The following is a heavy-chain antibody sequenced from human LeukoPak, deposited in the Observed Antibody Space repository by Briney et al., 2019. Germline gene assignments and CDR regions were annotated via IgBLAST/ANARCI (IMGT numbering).Heavy chain of an antibody. V-gene: IGHV3-48*04. CDR1: GFTFSSYW. J-gene: IGHJ4*02. CDR2: ISSSGSTI. CDR3: ARDTRVDLDY. Sequence: GGSLRLSCAASGFTFSSYWMNWARQAPGKGLEWVSYISSSGSTIYYADSVKGRFTISRDNAKNSLYLQMNSLRAEDTAVYYCARDTRVDLDYWGQGTLVTVSS. D-gene: IGHD2-15*01.